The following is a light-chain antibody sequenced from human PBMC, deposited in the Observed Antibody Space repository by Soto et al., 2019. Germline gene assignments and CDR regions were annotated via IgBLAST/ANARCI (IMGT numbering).Light chain of an antibody. CDR2: GAS. Sequence: ENVLTQSPGTLSLSPGERATLSCRASQSVRTNYLAWYQQKPGQAPRLLIYGASSSATGIPDRFSGSGSGTDFTLTISRLEPEDFVVYYCQQYGSSPTFGQGPKVEIK. V-gene: IGKV3-20*01. J-gene: IGKJ1*01. CDR3: QQYGSSPT. CDR1: QSVRTNY.